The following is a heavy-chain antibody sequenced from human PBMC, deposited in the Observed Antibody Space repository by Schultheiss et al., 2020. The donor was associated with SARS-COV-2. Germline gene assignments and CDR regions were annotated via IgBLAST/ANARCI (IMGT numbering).Heavy chain of an antibody. CDR2: IYHSGPT. J-gene: IGHJ6*02. CDR1: GYSISSGYY. CDR3: ARLSYGRLPNYYYYGMDV. V-gene: IGHV4-38-2*01. Sequence: SQTLSLTCAVPGYSISSGYYWGWIRQPPGKGLEWIGSIYHSGPTYYNPSLKSRVTISVDTSKNQFSLKLSSVTAADTAVYYCARLSYGRLPNYYYYGMDVWGQGTTVTGSS. D-gene: IGHD3-10*01.